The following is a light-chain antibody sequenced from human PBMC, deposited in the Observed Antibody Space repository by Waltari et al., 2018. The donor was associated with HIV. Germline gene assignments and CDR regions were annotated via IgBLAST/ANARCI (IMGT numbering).Light chain of an antibody. CDR1: SSDVGGYNY. Sequence: QSALTQPASVSGSPGPSLTISCTGTSSDVGGYNYVSWYQRHPGKAPKLMIYDVSNRPSGVSNRFSGSKSGNTASLTISGLQAEDEADYYCSSYTSSSTRVFGGGTTVTVL. CDR3: SSYTSSSTRV. CDR2: DVS. J-gene: IGLJ3*02. V-gene: IGLV2-14*03.